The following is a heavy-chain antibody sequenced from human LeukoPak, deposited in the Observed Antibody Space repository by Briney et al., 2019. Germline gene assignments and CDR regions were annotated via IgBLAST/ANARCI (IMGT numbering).Heavy chain of an antibody. J-gene: IGHJ6*02. CDR2: IKSKTDGGTI. CDR3: TTEYYDFWSGYPDYYYGMDV. V-gene: IGHV3-15*01. CDR1: GITFSNAW. D-gene: IGHD3-3*01. Sequence: GGSLRLSCAASGITFSNAWMNWVRQAPGKGLEWVGRIKSKTDGGTIDYAAPVKGRFTISRDDSKNTLHLQMNSLKTEDTAVYYCTTEYYDFWSGYPDYYYGMDVWGQGTTVTVSS.